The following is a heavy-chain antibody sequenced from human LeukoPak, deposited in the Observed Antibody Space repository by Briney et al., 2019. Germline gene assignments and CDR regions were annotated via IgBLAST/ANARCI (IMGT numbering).Heavy chain of an antibody. V-gene: IGHV3-21*04. Sequence: SVKGRFIISRDNAKDSLYLQMNSLRAEDTAVYYCAKWGCSGGSCYPFDYWGQGTLVTVSS. D-gene: IGHD2-15*01. J-gene: IGHJ4*02. CDR3: AKWGCSGGSCYPFDY.